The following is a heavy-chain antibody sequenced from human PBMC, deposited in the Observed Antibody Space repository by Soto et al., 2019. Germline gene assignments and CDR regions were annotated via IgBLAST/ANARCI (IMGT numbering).Heavy chain of an antibody. CDR3: ARGPLYSSGGDYYFYGMDL. J-gene: IGHJ6*02. Sequence: ASENVSCKASGYTFPSHGIIWVRQAPGQGLEWMGWISAYNGNTNYAQKLQGRVTMTTDTSTSTAYMELRSLRSDDTSVYYCARGPLYSSGGDYYFYGMDLWGQGTTVPVS. CDR2: ISAYNGNT. D-gene: IGHD6-19*01. CDR1: GYTFPSHG. V-gene: IGHV1-18*04.